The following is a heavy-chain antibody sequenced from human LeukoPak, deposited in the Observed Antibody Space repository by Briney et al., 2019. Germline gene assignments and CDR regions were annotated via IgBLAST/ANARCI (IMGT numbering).Heavy chain of an antibody. D-gene: IGHD5-18*01. J-gene: IGHJ4*02. CDR1: GFIFSNFW. Sequence: GGSLRLSCEASGFIFSNFWMSWVSQAPGKGLEWVANIREDGSEAYYVDFVKGRFTISRDNDKNSLHLQMNSLRVEDTAVYYCARVLYFRENSYAGPFDQWGQGTLVTVSS. CDR2: IREDGSEA. V-gene: IGHV3-7*01. CDR3: ARVLYFRENSYAGPFDQ.